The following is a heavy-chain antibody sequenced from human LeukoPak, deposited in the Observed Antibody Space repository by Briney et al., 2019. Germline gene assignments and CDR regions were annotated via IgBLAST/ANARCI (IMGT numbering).Heavy chain of an antibody. V-gene: IGHV4-34*01. D-gene: IGHD1-1*01. CDR2: INHSGST. J-gene: IGHJ4*02. Sequence: SETLSLTCAVYGGSFSGYYWSWIRQPPGKGLEWIGEINHSGSTNCNPSLKSRVTISVDTSKNQFSLKLSSVTAADTAVYYCARGGGRPMTTLDYWGQGTLVTVSS. CDR1: GGSFSGYY. CDR3: ARGGGRPMTTLDY.